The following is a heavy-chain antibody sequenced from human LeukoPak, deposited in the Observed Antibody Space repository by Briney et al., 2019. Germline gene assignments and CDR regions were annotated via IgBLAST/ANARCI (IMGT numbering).Heavy chain of an antibody. CDR3: ARDRRRGPRGYYDSSGYPPGGDY. J-gene: IGHJ4*02. V-gene: IGHV1-2*02. CDR2: INPNSGGT. Sequence: GASVKVSCKASGYTFTGYYMHWVRQAPGQGLEWMGWINPNSGGTNYAQKLQGRVTMTTDTSTSTAYMELRSLRSDDTAVYYCARDRRRGPRGYYDSSGYPPGGDYWGQGTLVTVSS. CDR1: GYTFTGYY. D-gene: IGHD3-22*01.